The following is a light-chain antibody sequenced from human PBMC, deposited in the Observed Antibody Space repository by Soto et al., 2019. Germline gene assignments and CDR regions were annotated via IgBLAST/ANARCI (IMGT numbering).Light chain of an antibody. CDR3: QQYSSSPSIT. J-gene: IGKJ5*01. V-gene: IGKV3-20*01. CDR1: QSVSSGY. CDR2: GAS. Sequence: EIVLTQSPGTLSLSPGERATLSCRASQSVSSGYLAWYQQKPGQAPRLLIYGASTRATGIPDRFSGSGSRTDFTLTISRLEPEDFAVYHCQQYSSSPSITFGQGTRLVIK.